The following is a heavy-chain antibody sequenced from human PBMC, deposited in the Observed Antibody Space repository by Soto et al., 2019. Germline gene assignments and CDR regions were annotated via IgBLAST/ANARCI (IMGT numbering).Heavy chain of an antibody. J-gene: IGHJ6*03. Sequence: PSETRSLTCAVYGGSFSGYYWSWIRQPPGKGLEWIGEINHSGSTNYNPSLKSRVTISVDTSKNQFSLKLSSVTAADTAVYYCARQPGVVINYYYYMDVWGKGTTVTVSS. D-gene: IGHD3-3*01. CDR2: INHSGST. CDR1: GGSFSGYY. V-gene: IGHV4-34*01. CDR3: ARQPGVVINYYYYMDV.